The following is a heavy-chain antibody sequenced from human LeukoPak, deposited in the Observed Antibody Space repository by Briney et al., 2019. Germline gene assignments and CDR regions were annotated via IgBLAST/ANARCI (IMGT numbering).Heavy chain of an antibody. CDR3: ARALGSPLDY. J-gene: IGHJ4*02. V-gene: IGHV3-74*01. CDR2: TDDDGSRT. Sequence: PWGSLRLSCAASGFTFSTSWMHWVRQAPGKGLVWVSRTDDDGSRTNYADSVKGRFTISRDNAKNTLYLQMNSLRAEDTAVYYCARALGSPLDYWGQGTLVIVSP. D-gene: IGHD1-26*01. CDR1: GFTFSTSW.